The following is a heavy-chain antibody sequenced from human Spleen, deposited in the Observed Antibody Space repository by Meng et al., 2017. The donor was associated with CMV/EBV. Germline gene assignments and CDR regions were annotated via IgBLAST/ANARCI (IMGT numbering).Heavy chain of an antibody. V-gene: IGHV3-23*01. CDR3: ARDFNRITMIVVQMGY. CDR1: GFTFSNYG. D-gene: IGHD3-22*01. Sequence: GGSLRLSCVASGFTFSNYGMSWVRQAPGKGLEWVSAISGSGSSIHYADSVKGRFTISRDNSKNTLYLQMNSLRAEDTAVYYCARDFNRITMIVVQMGYWGQGTLVTVSS. CDR2: ISGSGSSI. J-gene: IGHJ4*02.